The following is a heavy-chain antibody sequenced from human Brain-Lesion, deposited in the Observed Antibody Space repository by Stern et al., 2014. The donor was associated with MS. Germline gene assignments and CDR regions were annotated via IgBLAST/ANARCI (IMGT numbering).Heavy chain of an antibody. Sequence: QDQLVQSGAEVKKPGASVKVSCKASGYTFTGYYMHWVRQAPGQGLEWMGWINPKSGGTNYAQKFQGWVTMTRDTSINTAYMELSRLRSDDTAVYYCATYYYDSTGYNDFWCQGTLVTVSS. J-gene: IGHJ4*02. D-gene: IGHD3-22*01. CDR2: INPKSGGT. CDR3: ATYYYDSTGYNDF. CDR1: GYTFTGYY. V-gene: IGHV1-2*04.